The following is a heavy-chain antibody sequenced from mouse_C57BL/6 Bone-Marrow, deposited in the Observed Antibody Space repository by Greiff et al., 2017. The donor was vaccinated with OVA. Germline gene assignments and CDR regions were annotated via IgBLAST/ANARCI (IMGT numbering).Heavy chain of an antibody. Sequence: EVKVVESGGGLVQPKGSLKLSCAASGFTFNTYAMHWVRQAPGKGLEWVARIRSKSSNYATYYADSVKDRFTISRDDSQSMLYLQMNNLKTEDTAMYYCLRDHDYDETLYYLDYWGQGTTLTVSS. J-gene: IGHJ2*01. D-gene: IGHD2-4*01. CDR1: GFTFNTYA. CDR3: LRDHDYDETLYYLDY. V-gene: IGHV10-3*01. CDR2: IRSKSSNYAT.